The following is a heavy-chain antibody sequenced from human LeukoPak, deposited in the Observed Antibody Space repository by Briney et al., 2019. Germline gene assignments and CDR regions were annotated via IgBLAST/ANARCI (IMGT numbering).Heavy chain of an antibody. J-gene: IGHJ4*02. Sequence: ASVKVSCKASGYTFTSYYMDWVRQAPGQGLEWMGIINPSGGSTSYAQKFQGRVTMTRDTSTSTVYMELSSLRSEDTAVYYCARGRGGYSGYDWRADYWGQGTLVTVSS. D-gene: IGHD5-12*01. CDR1: GYTFTSYY. CDR3: ARGRGGYSGYDWRADY. CDR2: INPSGGST. V-gene: IGHV1-46*01.